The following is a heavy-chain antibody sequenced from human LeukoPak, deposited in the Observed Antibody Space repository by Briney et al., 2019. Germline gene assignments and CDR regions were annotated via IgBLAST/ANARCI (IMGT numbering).Heavy chain of an antibody. CDR1: GFTFDDYA. Sequence: PGGSLRLSCAASGFTFDDYAMHWVRQAPGKGLEWVSGISWNSGSIGYADSVKGRFTISRDNAKNSLYLQMNSLRAEDTALYYCAKDEYYYDSSGCFDYWGQGTLVTVSS. J-gene: IGHJ4*02. D-gene: IGHD3-22*01. CDR3: AKDEYYYDSSGCFDY. CDR2: ISWNSGSI. V-gene: IGHV3-9*01.